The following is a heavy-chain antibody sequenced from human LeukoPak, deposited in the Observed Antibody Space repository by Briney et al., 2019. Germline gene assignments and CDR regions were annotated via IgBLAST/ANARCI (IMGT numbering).Heavy chain of an antibody. J-gene: IGHJ6*02. CDR2: IYYSGST. D-gene: IGHD1-26*01. CDR1: GGSISSYY. V-gene: IGHV4-59*01. CDR3: ARDMGIVGATLPPFYYYYGMDV. Sequence: SETLSLTCTVSGGSISSYYWSWIRQPPGKGLEWIGYIYYSGSTNYNPSLKSRVTISVDTSKNQFSLKLSSVTAADTAVYYCARDMGIVGATLPPFYYYYGMDVWGQGTTVTVSS.